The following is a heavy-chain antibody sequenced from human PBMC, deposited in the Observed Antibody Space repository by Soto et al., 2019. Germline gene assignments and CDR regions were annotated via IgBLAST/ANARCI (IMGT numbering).Heavy chain of an antibody. CDR1: GFTFSSYS. V-gene: IGHV3-21*01. CDR3: ARGIYGSGRNYYYYGMDV. J-gene: IGHJ6*02. CDR2: ISSSSSYI. Sequence: EVQLVESGGGLVKPGGSLRLSCAASGFTFSSYSMNWVRQAPGKGLEWVSSISSSSSYIYYADSVKGRFTISRDNAKNSLYLQMNSLRAEDTAVYYCARGIYGSGRNYYYYGMDVWGQGTTVTVSS. D-gene: IGHD3-10*01.